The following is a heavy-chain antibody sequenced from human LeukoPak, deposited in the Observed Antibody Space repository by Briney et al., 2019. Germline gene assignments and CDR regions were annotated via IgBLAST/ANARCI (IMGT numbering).Heavy chain of an antibody. CDR1: GFTFSSYA. CDR3: AKDLYGDYVGDY. CDR2: ISGSDGST. Sequence: GGSLRLSCAASGFTFSSYAMTWVRQAPGKGLEWVSTISGSDGSTYYADSVKGRFTISRDNSKNTLYLQMNSLRAEDTAVYYCAKDLYGDYVGDYWGQGTLVTVSS. D-gene: IGHD4-17*01. J-gene: IGHJ4*02. V-gene: IGHV3-23*01.